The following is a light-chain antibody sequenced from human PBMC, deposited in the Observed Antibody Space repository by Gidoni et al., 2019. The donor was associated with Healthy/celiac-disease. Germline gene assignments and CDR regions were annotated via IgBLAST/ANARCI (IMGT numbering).Light chain of an antibody. V-gene: IGKV3-20*01. CDR3: QQYGSSPPYT. CDR2: GAS. Sequence: EIVLTQYPGTLSLSPGERATPSCRASQSVSSSYLAWYQQKPGQAPRLLLYGASSRATGIPDRFSGGGSWTYFTLTIIRLEPEDFAVYYCQQYGSSPPYTFGQGTKLEIK. J-gene: IGKJ2*01. CDR1: QSVSSSY.